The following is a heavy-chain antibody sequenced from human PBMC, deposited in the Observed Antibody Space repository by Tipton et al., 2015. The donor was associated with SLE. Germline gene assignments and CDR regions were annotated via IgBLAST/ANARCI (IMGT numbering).Heavy chain of an antibody. Sequence: QLVQSGGGLVQPGGSLRLSCAASGFTFSSYSMNWVRQAPGKGLEWVANIKQDGSEKYYVDSVKGRFTISRDNAKNSLYLQMNSLRAEDTAVYYCARCGDYDYVWGSYRYHYFDYWGQGTLVTVSS. V-gene: IGHV3-7*05. D-gene: IGHD3-16*02. J-gene: IGHJ4*02. CDR1: GFTFSSYS. CDR2: IKQDGSEK. CDR3: ARCGDYDYVWGSYRYHYFDY.